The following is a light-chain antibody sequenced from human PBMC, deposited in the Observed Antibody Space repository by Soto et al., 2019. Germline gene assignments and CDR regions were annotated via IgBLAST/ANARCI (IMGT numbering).Light chain of an antibody. J-gene: IGKJ1*01. CDR1: QSIRSY. CDR3: QQSYITPPGT. Sequence: DIQMTQSPSSLSAPVGDRVTITCRASQSIRSYLNWYQQKPGKAPKPLIYAASGLQAGVPSRFSGSGSGTDFTLSISSLQREDFATYYCQQSYITPPGTFGQGTKVDI. CDR2: AAS. V-gene: IGKV1-39*01.